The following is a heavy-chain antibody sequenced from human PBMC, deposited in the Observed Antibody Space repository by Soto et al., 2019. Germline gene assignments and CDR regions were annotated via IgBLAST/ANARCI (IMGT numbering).Heavy chain of an antibody. CDR1: GYTFTSYG. J-gene: IGHJ4*02. D-gene: IGHD2-21*01. V-gene: IGHV1-18*01. CDR3: ARDFRDSCGGATCVYFDY. Sequence: QVQLVQSGSEMKEPGASVRVSCKASGYTFTSYGFSWVRQAPGHGLEWVAWISANHGHTKSADKLQGRVTLTTDTSTSTAYMELRGLRSDDTAIYYCARDFRDSCGGATCVYFDYWGQGTLVTVSS. CDR2: ISANHGHT.